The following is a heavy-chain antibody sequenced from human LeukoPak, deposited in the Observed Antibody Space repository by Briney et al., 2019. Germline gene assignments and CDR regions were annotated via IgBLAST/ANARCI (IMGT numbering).Heavy chain of an antibody. J-gene: IGHJ3*02. V-gene: IGHV3-23*01. CDR2: ISGSGGST. CDR1: GFTFSSYA. D-gene: IGHD3-22*01. Sequence: GESLKISCAASGFTFSSYAMSWVRQAPGKGLEWVSAISGSGGSTYYADSVKGRFTISRDNSKNTLYLQMNSLRAEDTAVYYCARTKGTYYYDSSGYYALPLDAFDIWGQGTMVTVSS. CDR3: ARTKGTYYYDSSGYYALPLDAFDI.